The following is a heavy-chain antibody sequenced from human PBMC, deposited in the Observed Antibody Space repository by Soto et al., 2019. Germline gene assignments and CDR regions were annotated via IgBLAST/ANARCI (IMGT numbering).Heavy chain of an antibody. D-gene: IGHD2-15*01. Sequence: SETLSLTCTVSGGSVSSGSYYWSWIRQPPGKGLEWIGYIYYSGSTNYNPSLKSRVTISVDTSKNQFSLKLSSVTAADTAVYYCARGVIVVVVGATARSDDFDIWDQGTMVAVS. V-gene: IGHV4-61*01. CDR2: IYYSGST. CDR3: ARGVIVVVVGATARSDDFDI. CDR1: GGSVSSGSYY. J-gene: IGHJ3*02.